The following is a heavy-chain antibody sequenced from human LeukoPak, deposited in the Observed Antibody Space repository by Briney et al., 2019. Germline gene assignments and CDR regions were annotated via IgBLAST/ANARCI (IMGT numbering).Heavy chain of an antibody. V-gene: IGHV3-30*18. CDR1: GFTFSSYG. J-gene: IGHJ4*02. Sequence: PGGSLRLSCVASGFTFSSYGMHWVRQGPGKGLEWVAVMSYDGSNKYYVDSVKGRFTVSRDNSKNTLYLQMNSLRAEDTAVYYCAKDIYYDSSGYRGYFDYWGQGTLVTVSS. CDR3: AKDIYYDSSGYRGYFDY. CDR2: MSYDGSNK. D-gene: IGHD3-22*01.